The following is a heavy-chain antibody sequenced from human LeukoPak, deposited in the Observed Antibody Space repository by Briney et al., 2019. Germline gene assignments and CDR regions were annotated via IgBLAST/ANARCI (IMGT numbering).Heavy chain of an antibody. J-gene: IGHJ4*02. CDR3: GRDLGDGEYLFDF. D-gene: IGHD3-16*01. V-gene: IGHV3-48*04. CDR1: GFSFDSHS. CDR2: IGSRSSPI. Sequence: GESLRLSCTASGFSFDSHSMSWVRQAPGKGLEWISSIGSRSSPIYYGDSVRGRFTVSRDNAQKSMYLQMDTLGVDDTDVYFCGRDLGDGEYLFDFWAQGTRVTVSS.